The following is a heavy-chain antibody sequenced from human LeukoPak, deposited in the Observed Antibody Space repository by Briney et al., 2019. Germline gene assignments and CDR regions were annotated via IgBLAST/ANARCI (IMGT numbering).Heavy chain of an antibody. V-gene: IGHV4-59*01. CDR2: IYYSGST. CDR1: GGSISSYY. J-gene: IGHJ4*02. CDR3: AKVPYYYDSSGYYYAYFDY. D-gene: IGHD3-22*01. Sequence: SETLSLTCTVSGGSISSYYWSWIRQPPWKGLEWIGYIYYSGSTNYDPSLKSRVTISVDTSKNQFSLKLSSVTAADTAVYYCAKVPYYYDSSGYYYAYFDYWGQGTLVTVSS.